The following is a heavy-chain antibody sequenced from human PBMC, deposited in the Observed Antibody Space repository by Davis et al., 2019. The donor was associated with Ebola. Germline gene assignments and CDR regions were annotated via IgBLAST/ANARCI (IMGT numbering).Heavy chain of an antibody. CDR1: GFVFSTYP. J-gene: IGHJ6*02. D-gene: IGHD2-2*01. CDR3: ARGARPPIDIVLVPAAIYYGMDV. V-gene: IGHV3-30*04. Sequence: LSLTCAASGFVFSTYPMHWVRQAPGKGLEWVALISYDGDYKYYADSVKGRFTVSRDNSKNTLYLQMNSLKTEDTAVYYCARGARPPIDIVLVPAAIYYGMDVWGQGTTVTVSS. CDR2: ISYDGDYK.